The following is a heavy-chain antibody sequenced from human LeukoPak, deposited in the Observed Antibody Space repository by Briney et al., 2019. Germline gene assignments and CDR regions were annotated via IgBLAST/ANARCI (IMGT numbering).Heavy chain of an antibody. Sequence: GGSLRLSCAATGFNFGVYNMNWVRQAPGKGLEWVSSISSRSSYMDYTDSVRGRFTVSRDNAQDTLYLQMTGLRVEDTAVYYCARESNFADSFGIWGQGTMVTVSS. CDR1: GFNFGVYN. V-gene: IGHV3-21*01. CDR3: ARESNFADSFGI. D-gene: IGHD2/OR15-2a*01. CDR2: ISSRSSYM. J-gene: IGHJ3*02.